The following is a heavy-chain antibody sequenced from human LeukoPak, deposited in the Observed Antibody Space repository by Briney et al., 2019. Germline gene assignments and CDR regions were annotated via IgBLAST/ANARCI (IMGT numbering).Heavy chain of an antibody. V-gene: IGHV4-59*04. CDR2: IYHSGST. Sequence: PSETLSLTCTVSGGSISSYYWSWIRQPPGKGLEWIGSIYHSGSTYYSPSLKSRVTISVDTSKNQFSLKLSSVTAADTAVYYCARRSGGSYLVFDYWGQGTLVTVSS. D-gene: IGHD1-26*01. CDR1: GGSISSYY. J-gene: IGHJ4*02. CDR3: ARRSGGSYLVFDY.